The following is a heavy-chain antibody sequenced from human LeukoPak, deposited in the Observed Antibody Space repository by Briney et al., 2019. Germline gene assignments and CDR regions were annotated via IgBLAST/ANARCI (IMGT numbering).Heavy chain of an antibody. D-gene: IGHD4-11*01. V-gene: IGHV3-11*01. CDR2: IGSSGSTI. CDR1: GFTFSDYY. CDR3: ATVATTVNFDY. Sequence: GGSLRLSCAASGFTFSDYYMSWIRQAPGKGPEWVSYIGSSGSTIYYADSVKGRFTISRDNAKNSLYLQMNSLRAEDTAVYYCATVATTVNFDYWGQGTLVTVSS. J-gene: IGHJ4*02.